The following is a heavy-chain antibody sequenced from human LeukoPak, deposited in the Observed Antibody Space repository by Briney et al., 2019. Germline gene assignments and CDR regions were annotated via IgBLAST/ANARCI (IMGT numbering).Heavy chain of an antibody. Sequence: KPSETLSLTCAVYGGSFSNYYWSWIRQPPGKGLEWIGEINRSGSTNYNPSLKSRVTISVDTSKNQVALKLSSVTAADTAVYYCARGLALYGRHPRYYYGMDVWGQGTTVTVSS. V-gene: IGHV4-34*01. CDR3: ARGLALYGRHPRYYYGMDV. J-gene: IGHJ6*02. CDR1: GGSFSNYY. CDR2: INRSGST. D-gene: IGHD4-17*01.